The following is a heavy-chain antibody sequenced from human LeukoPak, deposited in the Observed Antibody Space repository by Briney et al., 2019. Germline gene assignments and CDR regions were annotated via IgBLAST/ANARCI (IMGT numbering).Heavy chain of an antibody. V-gene: IGHV5-51*01. Sequence: GESLEISCKGSGYSFTSYWIGWVRQMPGKGLEWMGIIYPGDSDTRYSPSFQGQVTISADKSISTAYLQWSSLKASDTAMYYCARATATTFSWAIPYDYWGQGTLVTVSS. D-gene: IGHD4-11*01. CDR2: IYPGDSDT. CDR3: ARATATTFSWAIPYDY. J-gene: IGHJ4*02. CDR1: GYSFTSYW.